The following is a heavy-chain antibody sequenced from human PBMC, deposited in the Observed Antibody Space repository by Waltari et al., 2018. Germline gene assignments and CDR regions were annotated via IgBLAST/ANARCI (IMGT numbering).Heavy chain of an antibody. V-gene: IGHV3-11*01. CDR3: ATVDSSGYYRYFQH. D-gene: IGHD3-22*01. CDR2: ISSSGSTI. J-gene: IGHJ1*01. CDR1: GFTFSDYY. Sequence: QVQLVESGGGLVKPGGSLRLSCSASGFTFSDYYMSWIRQAPGKGLEWVSYISSSGSTIYYADSVKGRFTISRDNAKNSLYLQMSSLRSEDTAVYYCATVDSSGYYRYFQHWGQGTLVTVSS.